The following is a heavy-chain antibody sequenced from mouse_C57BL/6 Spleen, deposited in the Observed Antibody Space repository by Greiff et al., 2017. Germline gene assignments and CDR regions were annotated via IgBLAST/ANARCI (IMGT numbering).Heavy chain of an antibody. Sequence: VQLQQSGAELVKPGASVKISCKASGYAFSSYWMNWVKQRPGKGLEWIGQIYPGDGDTNYNGKFKGKATLTADKSSSTAYMQLSSLTSEDSAVYFCARSTTVVATGDAMDYWGQGTSVTVSS. CDR1: GYAFSSYW. V-gene: IGHV1-80*01. D-gene: IGHD1-1*01. CDR2: IYPGDGDT. J-gene: IGHJ4*01. CDR3: ARSTTVVATGDAMDY.